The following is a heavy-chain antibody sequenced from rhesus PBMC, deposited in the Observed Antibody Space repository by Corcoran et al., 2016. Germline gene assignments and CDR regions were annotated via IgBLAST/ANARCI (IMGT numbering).Heavy chain of an antibody. J-gene: IGHJ2*01. Sequence: QVTLKESGPAPVNPTQTLTLPCTFSGFSLTTSGMSVGWNRQPPGKALEWLALICGDGDKHYSTSLKTRLTISKDTSKNQVVLSMTNMDPMDTATYYCARGFRSWYFDVWGPGTPITMSS. CDR1: GFSLTTSGMS. CDR3: ARGFRSWYFDV. V-gene: IGHV2-152*01. CDR2: ICGDGDK.